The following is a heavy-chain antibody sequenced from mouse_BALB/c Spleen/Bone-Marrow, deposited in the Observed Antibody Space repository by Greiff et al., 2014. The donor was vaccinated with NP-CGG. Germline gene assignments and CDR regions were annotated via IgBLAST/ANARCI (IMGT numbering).Heavy chain of an antibody. D-gene: IGHD2-10*02. CDR2: IWSDGST. Sequence: QVQLQQSGPGLVAPSQSLSITCTVSGFSLTTYGVHWVRQPPGKGLEWLVVIWSDGSTTYNSALKSRLSISKDNSKSQVFLKMNSLQTDDTAMYYCARNPYGNYAMDDWGQGTSVAVSS. CDR1: GFSLTTYG. V-gene: IGHV2-6*02. CDR3: ARNPYGNYAMDD. J-gene: IGHJ4*01.